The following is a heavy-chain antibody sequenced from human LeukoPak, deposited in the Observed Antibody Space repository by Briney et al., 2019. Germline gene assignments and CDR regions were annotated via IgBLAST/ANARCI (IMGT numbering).Heavy chain of an antibody. V-gene: IGHV1-2*04. CDR2: INPNSGGT. CDR1: GYTFTGYY. D-gene: IGHD1-26*01. Sequence: ASVKVSCKASGYTFTGYYMHWVRQAPGQGLEWMGWINPNSGGTNYAQKFQGWVTMTWDTSISTAYMELSRLRSDDTAVYYCARDGVGATLFDYWGQGTLVTVSS. J-gene: IGHJ4*02. CDR3: ARDGVGATLFDY.